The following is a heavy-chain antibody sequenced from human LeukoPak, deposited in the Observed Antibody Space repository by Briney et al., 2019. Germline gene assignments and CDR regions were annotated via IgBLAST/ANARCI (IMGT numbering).Heavy chain of an antibody. CDR3: ARVGEGGHYYYYYYMDV. J-gene: IGHJ6*03. CDR2: IYYSGST. CDR1: GGSISSYY. D-gene: IGHD3-16*01. Sequence: SETLSLTCTVSGGSISSYYWSWIRQPPGKGLEWIGYIYYSGSTNYNPSLKSRVTISVDTSKNQFSLKLSSVTAADTAVFYCARVGEGGHYYYYYYMDVWGKGTTVTVSS. V-gene: IGHV4-59*01.